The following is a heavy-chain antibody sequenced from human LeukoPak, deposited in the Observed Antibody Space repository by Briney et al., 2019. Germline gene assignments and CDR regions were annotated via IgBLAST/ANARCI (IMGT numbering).Heavy chain of an antibody. Sequence: GRSLRLSCAASGFTFSSYGMHWVRQAPGKGLEWVAVISYDGSNKYYADSVKGRFTISRDNPKNTLYLQMNSLRAEDTAVYYCAKDFGTGTRRVADYWGQGTLVTVSS. CDR3: AKDFGTGTRRVADY. D-gene: IGHD1-1*01. J-gene: IGHJ4*02. CDR1: GFTFSSYG. V-gene: IGHV3-30*18. CDR2: ISYDGSNK.